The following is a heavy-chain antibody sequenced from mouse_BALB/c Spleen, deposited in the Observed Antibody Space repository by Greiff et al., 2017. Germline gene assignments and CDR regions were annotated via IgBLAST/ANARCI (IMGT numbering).Heavy chain of an antibody. Sequence: VQLQQSGAELVRPGTSVKVSCKASGYAFTNYLIEWVKQRPGQGLEWIGVINPGSGGTNYNEKFKGKATLTADKSSSTAYMQLSSLTSDDSAVYFCARWYYGNYGGAWFAYWGQGTLVTVSA. CDR1: GYAFTNYL. CDR3: ARWYYGNYGGAWFAY. J-gene: IGHJ3*01. V-gene: IGHV1-54*01. D-gene: IGHD2-1*01. CDR2: INPGSGGT.